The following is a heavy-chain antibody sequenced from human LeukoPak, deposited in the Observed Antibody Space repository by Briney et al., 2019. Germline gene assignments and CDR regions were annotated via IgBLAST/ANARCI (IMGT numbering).Heavy chain of an antibody. J-gene: IGHJ5*02. CDR3: ARGRRPMVVVPDDIHKPLNYFDP. V-gene: IGHV1-8*01. Sequence: ASVQVSCKASGYTFTSYDINWVRQATGQGLEWMGWMNPNNGNTNYSQKFQGRVTMTRNTSTSTAYMELSSLRSEDTAVYYCARGRRPMVVVPDDIHKPLNYFDPWGQGTLVTVSS. CDR1: GYTFTSYD. D-gene: IGHD2-2*01. CDR2: MNPNNGNT.